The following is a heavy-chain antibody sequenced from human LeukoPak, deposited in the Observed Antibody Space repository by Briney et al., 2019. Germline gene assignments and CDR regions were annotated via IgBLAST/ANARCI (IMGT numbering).Heavy chain of an antibody. Sequence: PGGSMRLSCAASGFTFSSYAMSWVRQAPGQGLGWVSAISGSGGSTHYADSVKGRFTISRDNSKNTLYLQMNSLRAEDTDVYYCAKHGIQLWLSLGAFDIWGQGTMVTVSS. CDR2: ISGSGGST. J-gene: IGHJ3*02. CDR3: AKHGIQLWLSLGAFDI. D-gene: IGHD5-18*01. V-gene: IGHV3-23*01. CDR1: GFTFSSYA.